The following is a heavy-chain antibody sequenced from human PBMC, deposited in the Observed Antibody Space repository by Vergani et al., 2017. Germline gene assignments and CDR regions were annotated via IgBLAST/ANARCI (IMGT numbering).Heavy chain of an antibody. J-gene: IGHJ4*02. Sequence: EVQLVESGGGLVQPGGSLRLSCAASGFTFSSYWMSWVRQAPGKGLEWVANIKQDGSEKYYVDSVKGRFTISRDNDNNSLYLQMNSLRAEDTAVYYCARAGSGSYSTGFDYWGQGTLVTVSS. CDR3: ARAGSGSYSTGFDY. CDR1: GFTFSSYW. V-gene: IGHV3-7*04. CDR2: IKQDGSEK. D-gene: IGHD1-26*01.